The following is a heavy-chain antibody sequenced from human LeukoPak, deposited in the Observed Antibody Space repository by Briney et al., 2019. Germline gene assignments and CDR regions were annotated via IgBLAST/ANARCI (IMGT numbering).Heavy chain of an antibody. CDR3: ARGKDIVVVPAPTTYYYYYYGMDV. CDR2: ISSNGGST. CDR1: GFTFSSYA. V-gene: IGHV3-64*01. Sequence: GGSLRLSCAASGFTFSSYAMHRVLQAPGKGLEYVSAISSNGGSTYYANSVKGRFTISRDNSKNTLYLQMGSLRAEDMAVYYCARGKDIVVVPAPTTYYYYYYGMDVWGQGTTVTVSS. J-gene: IGHJ6*02. D-gene: IGHD2-2*01.